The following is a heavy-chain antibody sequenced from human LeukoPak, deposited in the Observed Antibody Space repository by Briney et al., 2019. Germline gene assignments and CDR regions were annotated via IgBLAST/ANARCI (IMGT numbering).Heavy chain of an antibody. V-gene: IGHV1-18*01. Sequence: IXWVRQAPGQGLEWMGWISAYNGNTNYAQKLQGRVTMTTDTSTSTAYMELRSLRSDDTAVYYCARVKGYQLPPYYYGMDVWGQGTTVTVSS. CDR3: ARVKGYQLPPYYYGMDV. CDR2: ISAYNGNT. J-gene: IGHJ6*02. D-gene: IGHD2-2*01.